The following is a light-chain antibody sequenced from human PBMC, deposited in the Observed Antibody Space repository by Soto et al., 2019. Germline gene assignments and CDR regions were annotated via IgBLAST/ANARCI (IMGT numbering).Light chain of an antibody. CDR3: QQYGSSRCT. CDR2: GAS. Sequence: EIVLTQSPVTLSVSPGERATLSCRASQSVSNDLAWHQQKPGQAPRLLIYGASSRATGIPDRFSGSGSGTDFTLTISRLEPEDFAVYYCQQYGSSRCTFGQGTKVDIK. V-gene: IGKV3-20*01. J-gene: IGKJ1*01. CDR1: QSVSND.